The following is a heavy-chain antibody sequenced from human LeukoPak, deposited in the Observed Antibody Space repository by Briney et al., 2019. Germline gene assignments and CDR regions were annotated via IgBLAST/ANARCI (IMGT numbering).Heavy chain of an antibody. CDR3: ARDRGGSSGWSESFEY. Sequence: PSETLSLTCTVSGGSISSYYWSWIRQSPGTGLEWIGYLYHSETTKYNPSLKSRVTISVDTSKNQLSLHLTSVTAADTAVYYCARDRGGSSGWSESFEYWGQGTLVTVSS. J-gene: IGHJ4*02. D-gene: IGHD6-19*01. CDR1: GGSISSYY. V-gene: IGHV4-59*01. CDR2: LYHSETT.